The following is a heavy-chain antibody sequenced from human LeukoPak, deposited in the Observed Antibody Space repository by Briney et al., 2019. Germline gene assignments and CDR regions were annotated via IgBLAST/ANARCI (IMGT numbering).Heavy chain of an antibody. D-gene: IGHD1-7*01. V-gene: IGHV4-34*01. J-gene: IGHJ6*02. CDR1: GGFFSGNY. Sequence: SETLSLTCTVDGGFFSGNYWTWIRQPPGKGLEWIGEINHNGNTNKNPSLKSRVIISVDTSKNQFSLKVISVTAADTAVYYCARAGITGTTRSQRYYYYGMDVWGQGTTVIVSS. CDR3: ARAGITGTTRSQRYYYYGMDV. CDR2: INHNGNT.